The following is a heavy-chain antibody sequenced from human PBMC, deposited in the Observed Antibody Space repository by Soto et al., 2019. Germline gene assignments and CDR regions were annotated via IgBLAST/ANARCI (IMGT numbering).Heavy chain of an antibody. CDR1: GFTFSSYG. D-gene: IGHD5-18*01. V-gene: IGHV3-30*18. CDR2: ISYDGSNK. CDR3: AKGEARYSYGIIDY. J-gene: IGHJ4*02. Sequence: GGSLRLSCAASGFTFSSYGMHWVRQAPGKGLEWVAVISYDGSNKYHADSVKGRFTISRDNSKNTLYLQMNSLRAEDTAVYYCAKGEARYSYGIIDYWGQGTLVTVSS.